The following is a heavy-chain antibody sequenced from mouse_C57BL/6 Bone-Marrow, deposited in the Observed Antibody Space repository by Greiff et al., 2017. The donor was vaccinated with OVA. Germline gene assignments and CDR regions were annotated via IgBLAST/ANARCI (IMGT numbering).Heavy chain of an antibody. CDR2: ILPGSGST. D-gene: IGHD2-3*01. CDR1: GYTFTGYW. V-gene: IGHV1-9*01. CDR3: ARERVYDGYPYWYFDV. J-gene: IGHJ1*03. Sequence: QVQLQQSGAELMKPGASVKLSCKATGYTFTGYWIEWVKQRPGHGLEWIGEILPGSGSTNYNEKFKGKATFTADTSSNTAYMQLSSLTTEDSAIYYCARERVYDGYPYWYFDVWGTGTTVTVSS.